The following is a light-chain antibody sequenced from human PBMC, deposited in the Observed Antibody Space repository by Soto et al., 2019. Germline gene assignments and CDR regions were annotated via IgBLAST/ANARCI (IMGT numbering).Light chain of an antibody. CDR2: EVS. V-gene: IGLV2-23*02. Sequence: QSVLTQPASVSGSPGQSITISCTGNSSDVGSYNLVSWYQQHPGKAPKLMIYEVSKRPSGVSNRFSGSKSGNTASLTISGLQAEDEADYYCCSYAGSSTFDVVFGGGTKVTVL. CDR1: SSDVGSYNL. J-gene: IGLJ2*01. CDR3: CSYAGSSTFDVV.